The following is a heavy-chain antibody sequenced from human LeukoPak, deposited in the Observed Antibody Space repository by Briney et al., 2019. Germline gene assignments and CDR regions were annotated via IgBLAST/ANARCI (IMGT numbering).Heavy chain of an antibody. J-gene: IGHJ4*02. CDR2: IYYSGST. D-gene: IGHD3-22*01. V-gene: IGHV4-31*03. CDR3: ARGITMIVVMDY. CDR1: GDSFSSGAYY. Sequence: SETLSLTCTVSGDSFSSGAYYWTWIRQHPGKGLEWIGFIYYSGSTYYNPSLKSRVTVSMDTSKNHFSLKLSSVTAADTAVYYCARGITMIVVMDYWGQGTLVTVSS.